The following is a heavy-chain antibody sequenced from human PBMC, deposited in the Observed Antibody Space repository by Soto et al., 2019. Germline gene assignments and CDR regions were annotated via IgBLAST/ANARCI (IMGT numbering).Heavy chain of an antibody. CDR2: ISYSGST. CDR3: ATMGTPATGLYYFDY. D-gene: IGHD1-7*01. CDR1: GGSISSGNYY. V-gene: IGHV4-30-4*01. Sequence: ASETLSLNCTVSGGSISSGNYYWSWIRQPPGKGLEWIGFISYSGSTYYSASLKSRFTISVDTSKNQFSLNLSFVTAADTAVYYCATMGTPATGLYYFDYWGQGTLVTVSS. J-gene: IGHJ4*02.